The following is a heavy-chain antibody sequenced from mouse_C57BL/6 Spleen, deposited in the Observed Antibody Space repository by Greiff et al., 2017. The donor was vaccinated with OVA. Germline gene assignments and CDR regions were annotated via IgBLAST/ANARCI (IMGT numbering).Heavy chain of an antibody. Sequence: VKLMESGPGLVQPSQSLSITCTVSGFSLTSYGVHWVRQPPGKGLEWLGVIWSGGSTDYNAAFISRLSISKDNSKSQVFFKMNSLQADDTAIYYCAPQLTGAMDYWGQGTSVTVSS. D-gene: IGHD4-1*01. V-gene: IGHV2-4*01. CDR2: IWSGGST. CDR1: GFSLTSYG. J-gene: IGHJ4*01. CDR3: APQLTGAMDY.